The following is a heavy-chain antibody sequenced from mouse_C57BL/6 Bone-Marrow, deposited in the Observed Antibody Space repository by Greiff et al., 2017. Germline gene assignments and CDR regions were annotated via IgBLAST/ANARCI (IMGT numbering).Heavy chain of an antibody. CDR1: GFNIKDDY. Sequence: VQLQQSGAELVRPGASVKLSCTASGFNIKDDYMHWVKQRPEQGLEWIGWIDPENGDTEYASKFQGKATITADTSSNTAYLQHSSLTSADTAFYYCTSLTTLVASPLATEYFEVWGTGTTVTVSS. CDR2: IDPENGDT. CDR3: TSLTTLVASPLATEYFEV. V-gene: IGHV14-4*01. D-gene: IGHD1-1*01. J-gene: IGHJ1*03.